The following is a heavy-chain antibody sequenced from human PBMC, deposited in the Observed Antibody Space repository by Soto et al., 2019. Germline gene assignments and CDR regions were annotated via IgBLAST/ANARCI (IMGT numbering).Heavy chain of an antibody. V-gene: IGHV4-34*01. CDR1: SGSFSGYY. J-gene: IGHJ4*02. CDR2: ITHRGFT. D-gene: IGHD6-13*01. Sequence: QVQLQQWGAGLLKPSETLSLTCAVYSGSFSGYYWSWIRQSPGKGLEWIGEITHRGFTNYNPSLKSRVTMSADTSKNHFSLNLTSVTAADTAVYYCARFPFSTSSWSNPRYFDSWGQGTVVTVSS. CDR3: ARFPFSTSSWSNPRYFDS.